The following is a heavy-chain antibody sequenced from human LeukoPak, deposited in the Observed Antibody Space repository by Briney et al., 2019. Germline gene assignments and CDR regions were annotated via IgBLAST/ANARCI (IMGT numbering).Heavy chain of an antibody. Sequence: SETLSLTCTVSGDSISSYYWSWIRQPPGKGLEWIGYIYSSGITNYNPSLKSRVTISTDTSKNQLSLQLTSVTAADTAVYYCARRGNQFDYWGQGTLVTV. CDR1: GDSISSYY. CDR3: ARRGNQFDY. CDR2: IYSSGIT. D-gene: IGHD1-14*01. J-gene: IGHJ4*02. V-gene: IGHV4-4*09.